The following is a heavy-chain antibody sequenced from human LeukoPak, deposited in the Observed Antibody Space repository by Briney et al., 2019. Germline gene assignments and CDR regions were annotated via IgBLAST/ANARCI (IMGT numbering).Heavy chain of an antibody. Sequence: SETLSLTCAVSGGSISSYYWSWIRQSPGKGLEWIGYIYYSGSTNYNPSLKSRVTISVDTSKNQFSLKLSSVTAADTAVYYCARRIVVPAAINAFDIWGQGTMVTVSS. V-gene: IGHV4-59*08. CDR2: IYYSGST. CDR3: ARRIVVPAAINAFDI. CDR1: GGSISSYY. J-gene: IGHJ3*02. D-gene: IGHD2-2*02.